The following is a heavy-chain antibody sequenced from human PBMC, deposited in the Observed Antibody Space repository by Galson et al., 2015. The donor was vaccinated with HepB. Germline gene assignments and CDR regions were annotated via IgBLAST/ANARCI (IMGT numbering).Heavy chain of an antibody. V-gene: IGHV1-46*01. Sequence: SVKVSCKASGYTFTNYYMHWVRQAPGQGLEWMGIINPSGGSTSYSQKFQGRVTMTRDTSTSTVYMELSSLRSEDTAAYYCARDRFGNYFVLGDYWGQGTLVTVSS. CDR1: GYTFTNYY. D-gene: IGHD3-10*02. J-gene: IGHJ4*02. CDR2: INPSGGST. CDR3: ARDRFGNYFVLGDY.